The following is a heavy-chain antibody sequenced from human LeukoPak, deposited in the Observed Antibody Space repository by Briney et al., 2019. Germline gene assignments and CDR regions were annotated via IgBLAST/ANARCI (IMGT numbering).Heavy chain of an antibody. Sequence: GGSLRLSCAASGFTFSSYSMNWVRQAPGKGLEWVSYISSSSSSTIYYADSVKGRFTISRDNAKNSLYLQMNSLRAEDTAVYYCATLRYFDWLLFDYWGQGTLVTVSS. J-gene: IGHJ4*02. V-gene: IGHV3-48*04. CDR2: ISSSSSSTI. CDR3: ATLRYFDWLLFDY. CDR1: GFTFSSYS. D-gene: IGHD3-9*01.